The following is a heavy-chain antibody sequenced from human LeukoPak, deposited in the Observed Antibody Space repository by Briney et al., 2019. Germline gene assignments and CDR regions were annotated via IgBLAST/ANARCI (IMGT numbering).Heavy chain of an antibody. CDR2: FWSDGRQK. CDR1: GFIFSNYG. D-gene: IGHD3-10*01. V-gene: IGHV3-33*01. J-gene: IGHJ4*02. CDR3: ARDDDGSGKYGQLY. Sequence: PGGSLRLSCAASGFIFSNYGFHWVRQAPGKGLEWVAVFWSDGRQKYYVDSVKGRFTVSRDTSKKTVYLQMNSLRAEDTAVYYCARDDDGSGKYGQLYLGQGTLVTVSS.